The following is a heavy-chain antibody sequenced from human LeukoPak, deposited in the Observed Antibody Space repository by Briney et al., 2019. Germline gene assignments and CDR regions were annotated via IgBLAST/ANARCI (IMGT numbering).Heavy chain of an antibody. CDR1: GFTFSSYA. V-gene: IGHV3-23*01. D-gene: IGHD6-19*01. CDR2: ISGSGGST. J-gene: IGHJ4*02. CDR3: AKVPYSSGWNQYYFDY. Sequence: GGSLRLSCAASGFTFSSYAMSWVRQAPGKGLEWVSAISGSGGSTYYADSVKGRFTISRDNSKNTLYLQMNSLRAEDTAVYYCAKVPYSSGWNQYYFDYWGRGTLVTVSS.